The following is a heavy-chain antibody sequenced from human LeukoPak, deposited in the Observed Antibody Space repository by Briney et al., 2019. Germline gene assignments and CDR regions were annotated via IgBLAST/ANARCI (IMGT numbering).Heavy chain of an antibody. Sequence: GGSLRLSCAASGFTFSSYGMHWVRQAPGKGLEWVAVIWYDGSNKYYADSVKGRFTISRDNSKNTLYLQMNSLRAEDTAVYYCARDWSSSCFDYWGQGTLVTVSS. D-gene: IGHD6-13*01. CDR2: IWYDGSNK. CDR3: ARDWSSSCFDY. CDR1: GFTFSSYG. V-gene: IGHV3-33*08. J-gene: IGHJ4*02.